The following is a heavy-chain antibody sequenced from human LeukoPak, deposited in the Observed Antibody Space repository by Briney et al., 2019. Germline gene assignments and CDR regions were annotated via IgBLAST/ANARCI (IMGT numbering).Heavy chain of an antibody. CDR2: ISSTGGTT. CDR3: AKDTSGGPHAGWFDP. V-gene: IGHV3-23*01. CDR1: GFTFNNYA. D-gene: IGHD6-19*01. Sequence: GGSLRLSCAGSGFTFNNYAMSWVRQVPGKRLEFVSGISSTGGTTFIADSVKGRFSISRDNSKNTLYLQMNSLRAEDMAVYYCAKDTSGGPHAGWFDPWGQGTLVTVSS. J-gene: IGHJ5*02.